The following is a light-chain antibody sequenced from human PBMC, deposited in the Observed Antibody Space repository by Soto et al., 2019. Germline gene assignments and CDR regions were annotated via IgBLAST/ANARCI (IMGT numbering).Light chain of an antibody. J-gene: IGKJ1*01. CDR3: QQYGSSPPWT. CDR1: QSIHTS. V-gene: IGKV3-20*01. CDR2: DST. Sequence: VLTQSPATLARSPGERATLSCRASQSIHTSLAWYQQKSGKPPRLVIYDSTLRANGVPDRFGGSRSGTEFTLTINSLEPEDFAVYYCQQYGSSPPWTFGQGTKVDIK.